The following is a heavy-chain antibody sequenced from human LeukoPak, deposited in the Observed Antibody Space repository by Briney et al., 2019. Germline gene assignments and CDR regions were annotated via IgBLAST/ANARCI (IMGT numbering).Heavy chain of an antibody. CDR2: ISSSSSYI. CDR1: AFTFFSYT. D-gene: IGHD3-16*01. CDR3: ARAPIWGGMVTYYYMDV. J-gene: IGHJ6*03. Sequence: GGSLRLSCAASAFTFFSYTMNWVRQAPGKGLEWVSTISSSSSYIYYADSVKGRFTISRDNAKNSLYLQMNSLRAEDTAVYYCARAPIWGGMVTYYYMDVWGKGTTVTISS. V-gene: IGHV3-21*04.